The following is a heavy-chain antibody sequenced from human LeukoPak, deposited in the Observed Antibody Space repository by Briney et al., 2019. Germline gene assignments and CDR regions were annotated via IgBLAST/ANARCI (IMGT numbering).Heavy chain of an antibody. V-gene: IGHV4-59*01. Sequence: PSETLSLTCTVSGGSISSYYWSWIPQPPGRGLEWIGYIYYSGTTNHNPSLKSRVTISVDTSKNQFSLKLSSVTAADTAVYYCARGLTNYDILTAYYTFPYFDYWGQGTLVTVSS. CDR2: IYYSGTT. CDR3: ARGLTNYDILTAYYTFPYFDY. CDR1: GGSISSYY. D-gene: IGHD3-9*01. J-gene: IGHJ4*02.